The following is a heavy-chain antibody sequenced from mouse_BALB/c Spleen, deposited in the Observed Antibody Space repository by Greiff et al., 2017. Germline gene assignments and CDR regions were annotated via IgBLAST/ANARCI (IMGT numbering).Heavy chain of an antibody. CDR3: ARGRYGNYEGAMDY. D-gene: IGHD2-10*02. CDR2: ISSGGST. J-gene: IGHJ4*01. Sequence: EVQVVESGGGLVKPGGSLKLSCAASGFTFSSYAMSWVRQTPEKRLEWVASISSGGSTYYPDSVKGRFTISRDNARNILYLQMSSLRSEDTAMYYCARGRYGNYEGAMDYWGQGTSVTVSS. CDR1: GFTFSSYA. V-gene: IGHV5-6-5*01.